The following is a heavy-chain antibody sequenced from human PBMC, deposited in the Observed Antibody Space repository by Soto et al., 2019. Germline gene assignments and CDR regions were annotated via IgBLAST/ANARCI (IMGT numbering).Heavy chain of an antibody. D-gene: IGHD2-2*01. CDR1: GFTFSSYT. CDR3: ARDFYATYRYFDL. J-gene: IGHJ2*01. CDR2: ITSSNHYYT. Sequence: KPGGSLRLSCAASGFTFSSYTMNWVRQAPGKGLEWVSSITSSNHYYTYYADSLKGRFTISRDNAKNSLYLQMNSLRAEDTAVYYCARDFYATYRYFDLWGRGTLVTVSS. V-gene: IGHV3-21*01.